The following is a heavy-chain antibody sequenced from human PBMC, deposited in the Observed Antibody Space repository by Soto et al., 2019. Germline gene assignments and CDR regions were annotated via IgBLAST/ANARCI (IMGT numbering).Heavy chain of an antibody. CDR1: GYTFTSYA. CDR3: AGGEQWLVGGY. V-gene: IGHV1-3*05. CDR2: LNAGNGNI. J-gene: IGHJ4*02. D-gene: IGHD6-19*01. Sequence: QVQLVQSGAEEKKPGASVKVSCKASGYTFTSYAMHWVRQAPGQRLEWMGWLNAGNGNIKYSQKFQGRVTITRDTAASTAYMELSRLRSEDTAVYYCAGGEQWLVGGYWGQGTLVTVSS.